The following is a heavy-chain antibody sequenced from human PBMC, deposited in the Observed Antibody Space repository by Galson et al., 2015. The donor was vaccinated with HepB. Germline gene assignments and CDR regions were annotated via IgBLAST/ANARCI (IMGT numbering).Heavy chain of an antibody. CDR3: ARESDTSGFFID. D-gene: IGHD3-22*01. Sequence: SLRLSCAASGFSVSSNYMSWVRQAPGKGLEWVSVIYSGGNTDYADSVEGRFTIYRDNSKNTLYLQMNSLRVEDTAVYYCARESDTSGFFIDWGQGTLVTVSS. V-gene: IGHV3-66*02. J-gene: IGHJ4*02. CDR2: IYSGGNT. CDR1: GFSVSSNY.